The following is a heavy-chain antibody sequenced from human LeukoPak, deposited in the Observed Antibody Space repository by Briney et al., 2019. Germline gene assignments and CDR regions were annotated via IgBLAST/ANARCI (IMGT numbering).Heavy chain of an antibody. J-gene: IGHJ2*01. CDR3: ARVNTVVSRPEGFSDL. V-gene: IGHV4-38-2*01. Sequence: SETLSLTCAVAGFPISNTASGFYWGWLRQPPRKGLEWIGHIYHSASTYYSPSLESRVTISFDTSKNEFSLHLGSVTAADTAVYYCARVNTVVSRPEGFSDLWGRGTLVTVSS. CDR2: IYHSAST. CDR1: GFPISNTASGFY. D-gene: IGHD4-23*01.